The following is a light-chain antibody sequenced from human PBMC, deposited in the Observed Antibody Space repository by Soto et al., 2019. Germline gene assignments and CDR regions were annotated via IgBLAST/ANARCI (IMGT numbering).Light chain of an antibody. J-gene: IGLJ2*01. CDR3: SSYKTNISPVV. CDR2: EVT. V-gene: IGLV2-14*01. CDR1: SGDIGGYNY. Sequence: QSALTQPASVSGSPGQSITISCTGTSGDIGGYNYVSWYQQHPGKAPKLLISEVTNRPSGVSNRFSGSKSGNTASLTISGRQADDEEDYYCSSYKTNISPVVFGAGTKVTVL.